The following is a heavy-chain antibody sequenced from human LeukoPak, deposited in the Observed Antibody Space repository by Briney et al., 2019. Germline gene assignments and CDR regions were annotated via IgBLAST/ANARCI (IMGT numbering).Heavy chain of an antibody. V-gene: IGHV4-34*01. CDR2: INHSGST. D-gene: IGHD1-7*01. J-gene: IGHJ6*02. Sequence: SETLSLTCAVYGGSFSGYYWSWIRQPPGKGLEWIGEINHSGSTNYNPSLKSRVTISVDTSKNQFYLKLSTVTAADTAVYYCARGREAYNWNYVLLRYYYGMDVWGQGTTVTVSS. CDR1: GGSFSGYY. CDR3: ARGREAYNWNYVLLRYYYGMDV.